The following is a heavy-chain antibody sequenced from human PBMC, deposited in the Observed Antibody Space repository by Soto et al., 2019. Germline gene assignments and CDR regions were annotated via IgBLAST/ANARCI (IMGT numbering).Heavy chain of an antibody. J-gene: IGHJ6*04. V-gene: IGHV4-34*01. CDR1: GGSISGHY. CDR2: INHRGRA. CDR3: ARSYCSSTSCRQLDV. D-gene: IGHD2-2*01. Sequence: SETLSLTCAVYGGSISGHYWNWIRQSPGKGLEWIGEINHRGRANHNPSLKSRVTISRDTSKNQFSLKLNSVTAADTAVYYCARSYCSSTSCRQLDVWGKGTTVTVSS.